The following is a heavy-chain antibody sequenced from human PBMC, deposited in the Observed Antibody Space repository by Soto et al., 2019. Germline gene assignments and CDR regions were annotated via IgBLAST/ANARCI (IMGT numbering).Heavy chain of an antibody. V-gene: IGHV4-34*02. CDR1: GGSFSGYY. D-gene: IGHD6-19*01. Sequence: QVQLQQWGAGLLKPSETLSLTCAIYGGSFSGYYWSWIRQPPGKGLEWIGEINHSGSTNYNPSLKSRVAMSVDTSKNQCSLKLSSVTAADMAVYDCAAAVARGWFDPWGQGTLVTVSS. CDR3: AAAVARGWFDP. J-gene: IGHJ5*02. CDR2: INHSGST.